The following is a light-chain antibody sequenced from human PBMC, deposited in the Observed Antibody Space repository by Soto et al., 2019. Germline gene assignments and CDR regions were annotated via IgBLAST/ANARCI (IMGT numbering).Light chain of an antibody. V-gene: IGLV1-51*01. Sequence: QSVLTQPPSVSAAPGQTVTISCSGSSSNIGNNYISWYQRLPGTAPKLLIYDNIKRPSGIPDRFSGSKSGTSATLGITGLQTGDEADYYCGTWDSSLSAVVFGGGTKLTVL. J-gene: IGLJ3*02. CDR3: GTWDSSLSAVV. CDR1: SSNIGNNY. CDR2: DNI.